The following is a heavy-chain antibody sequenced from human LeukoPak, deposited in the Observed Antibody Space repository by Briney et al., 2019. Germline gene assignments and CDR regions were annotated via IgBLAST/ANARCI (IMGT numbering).Heavy chain of an antibody. J-gene: IGHJ4*02. V-gene: IGHV4-4*07. CDR3: ARDESITWDPPFDY. CDR2: MTTSGSS. D-gene: IGHD1-26*01. Sequence: SETLSLTCTVSGGSISGYYWSCIRQPAGKGLEWIGRMTTSGSSHYNPSLRSRVTISLDTSANKFSLELSSVTAADTAVYYCARDESITWDPPFDYWGQGTLVTVSS. CDR1: GGSISGYY.